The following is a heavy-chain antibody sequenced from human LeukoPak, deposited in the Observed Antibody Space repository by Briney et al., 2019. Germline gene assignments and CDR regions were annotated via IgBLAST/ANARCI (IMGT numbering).Heavy chain of an antibody. CDR3: ARVGSGWSVVEKLFDY. CDR2: MNPNSGNT. CDR1: GYTFTSYD. V-gene: IGHV1-8*01. J-gene: IGHJ4*02. D-gene: IGHD6-19*01. Sequence: ASVKVSCKASGYTFTSYDINWVRQATGQGLEWMGWMNPNSGNTGYAQKFQGRVAMTRNTSISTAYMELSSLRSEDTAVYYCARVGSGWSVVEKLFDYWGQGTLVTVSS.